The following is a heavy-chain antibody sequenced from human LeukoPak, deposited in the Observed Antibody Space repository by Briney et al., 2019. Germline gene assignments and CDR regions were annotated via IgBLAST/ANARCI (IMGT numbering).Heavy chain of an antibody. Sequence: SETLSLTCTVSDGSITNYDWSWVRQPPGKGLEFIGHVHYSGTADYNPSLKSRVTISIDTSKKHFFLKLKSVTAADTAVYYCARAVVKQSYYYYYMDVWGKGTTVTVSS. V-gene: IGHV4-59*01. CDR3: ARAVVKQSYYYYYMDV. CDR1: DGSITNYD. J-gene: IGHJ6*03. CDR2: VHYSGTA. D-gene: IGHD6-13*01.